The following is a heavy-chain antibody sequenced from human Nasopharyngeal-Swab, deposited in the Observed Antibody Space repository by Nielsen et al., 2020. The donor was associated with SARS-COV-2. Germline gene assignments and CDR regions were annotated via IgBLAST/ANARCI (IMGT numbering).Heavy chain of an antibody. CDR3: AREEQSFDY. V-gene: IGHV4-4*07. CDR1: GGSINDYN. CDR2: IYFSGST. J-gene: IGHJ4*02. D-gene: IGHD1-26*01. Sequence: SETLSLTCSVSGGSINDYNWSWIRQPAGKGLEWIGRIYFSGSTNYNPSLKSRVNMSVDMSKNQFSLKLSSVTAADTAVYYCAREEQSFDYWGQGTLVAVSS.